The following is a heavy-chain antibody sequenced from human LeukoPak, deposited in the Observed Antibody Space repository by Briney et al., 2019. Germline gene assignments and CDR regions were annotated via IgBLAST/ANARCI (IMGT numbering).Heavy chain of an antibody. Sequence: SETLSLTCAVYGGSSSGYYWSWIRQPPGKGLEWIGEINHSGSTNYNPSLKSRVTISVDTSKNQFSLKLSSVTAADTAVYYCARDLRLGGYCSSTSCYYYYMDVWGKGTTVTISS. CDR2: INHSGST. J-gene: IGHJ6*03. CDR3: ARDLRLGGYCSSTSCYYYYMDV. V-gene: IGHV4-34*01. CDR1: GGSSSGYY. D-gene: IGHD2-2*01.